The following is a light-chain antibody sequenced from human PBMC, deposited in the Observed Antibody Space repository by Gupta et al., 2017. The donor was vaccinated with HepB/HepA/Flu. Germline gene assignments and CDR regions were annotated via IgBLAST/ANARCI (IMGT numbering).Light chain of an antibody. Sequence: QSALTQPASVSGSPRQSITISCTGTSSDIGNYNFVSWYQHHPGKAPKLIIYEVTKRPSGISDRFSGSQSGNTASLTISGLQAEDEGDYYCCSYAGSGTFWLFGGGTKLTVV. CDR2: EVT. V-gene: IGLV2-23*02. CDR3: CSYAGSGTFWL. J-gene: IGLJ2*01. CDR1: SSDIGNYNF.